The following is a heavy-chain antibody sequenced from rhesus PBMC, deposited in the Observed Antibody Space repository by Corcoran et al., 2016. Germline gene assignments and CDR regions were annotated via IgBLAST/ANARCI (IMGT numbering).Heavy chain of an antibody. V-gene: IGHV4-73*01. CDR1: GGSISGYYY. CDR3: ARGDYSGSYYSWYFDI. Sequence: QVNLQQWGEGLVKPSETLSLTCAVYGGSISGYYYWNWIRQAPGRGRDWIGNIDGNSASTNYNPSLKNRVTISKDTSKNQFSLKLSSVTAADTAVYYCARGDYSGSYYSWYFDIWGPGTPITISS. CDR2: IDGNSAST. J-gene: IGHJ2*01. D-gene: IGHD3-16*01.